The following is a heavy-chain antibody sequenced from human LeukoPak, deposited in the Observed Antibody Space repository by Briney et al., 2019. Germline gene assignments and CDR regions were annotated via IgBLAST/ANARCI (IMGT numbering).Heavy chain of an antibody. CDR3: AGGYTSAFDI. V-gene: IGHV4-59*01. Sequence: PSETLSLTCTVSGGSISSYYWSWIRNPPGKELEWIGYIYYSGSTNYNPSLKSRVTISVDTSKNQFSLKLSSVTAADTAVYYCAGGYTSAFDIWGQGTVVTVSS. D-gene: IGHD1-1*01. J-gene: IGHJ3*02. CDR2: IYYSGST. CDR1: GGSISSYY.